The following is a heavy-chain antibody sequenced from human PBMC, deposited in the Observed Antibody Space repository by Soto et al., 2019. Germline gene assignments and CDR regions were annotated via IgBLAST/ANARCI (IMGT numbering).Heavy chain of an antibody. CDR3: ARDYGTGSYGWGGGLDY. V-gene: IGHV1-46*01. J-gene: IGHJ4*02. CDR1: GYTFTSYY. CDR2: INPSGGST. Sequence: AASVKVSCKASGYTFTSYYMHWVRQAPGQGLEWMGIINPSGGSTSYAQKFQGRVTMTRDTSTSTVYMELSSLRSEDTAVYYCARDYGTGSYGWGGGLDYWGQGTLVTVSS. D-gene: IGHD5-18*01.